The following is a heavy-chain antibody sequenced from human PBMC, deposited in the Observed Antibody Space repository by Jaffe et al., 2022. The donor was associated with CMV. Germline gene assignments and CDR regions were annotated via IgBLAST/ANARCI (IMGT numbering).Heavy chain of an antibody. V-gene: IGHV3-74*01. J-gene: IGHJ4*02. D-gene: IGHD6-6*01. CDR1: GFTFSNYW. Sequence: EVQLVESGGGLVQPGGSLRLSCAASGFTFSNYWIHWVRQAPGKGLLCVSRINSDGSNTDYADSVKGRFTISRDNAKNTLYLQMNSLRAEDTAVYYCARYSTSSGRVYWGQGTLVTVSS. CDR3: ARYSTSSGRVY. CDR2: INSDGSNT.